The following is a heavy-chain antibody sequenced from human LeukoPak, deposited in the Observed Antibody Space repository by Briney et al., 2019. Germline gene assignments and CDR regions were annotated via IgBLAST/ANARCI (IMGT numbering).Heavy chain of an antibody. Sequence: PGGSLRLSCAASGFTFSSYAMSWVRQAPGKGLEWVSAISGSGGSTYYADSVKGRFTISRDNSKNTLYLQMNSLRAEDTAVYYCAKDEHIVVVTGSECFQHWGQGTLVTVSS. CDR2: ISGSGGST. CDR3: AKDEHIVVVTGSECFQH. V-gene: IGHV3-23*01. D-gene: IGHD2-21*02. CDR1: GFTFSSYA. J-gene: IGHJ1*01.